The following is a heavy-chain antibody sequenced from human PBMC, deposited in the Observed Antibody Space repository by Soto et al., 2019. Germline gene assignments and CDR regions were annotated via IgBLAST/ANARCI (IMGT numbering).Heavy chain of an antibody. Sequence: QVRLVESGGGVVRPGRSLTLSCAASEFTFRSYGMHWVRQAPGKGLEWVAVITHDGSTAYYADSVTLRFTISRDNSKNMLYLHLNRPRVEDTGVYYCAKDKDPYSLGRKSFDYWGRGTPVTVSS. CDR3: AKDKDPYSLGRKSFDY. D-gene: IGHD3-10*01. J-gene: IGHJ4*02. CDR2: ITHDGSTA. V-gene: IGHV3-30*18. CDR1: EFTFRSYG.